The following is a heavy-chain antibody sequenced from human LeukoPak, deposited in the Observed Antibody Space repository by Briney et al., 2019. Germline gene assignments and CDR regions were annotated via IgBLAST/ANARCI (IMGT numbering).Heavy chain of an antibody. CDR2: INPDSGDS. Sequence: SGKVSCKASGYTFTGYYIHWVRQAPGQGLEWMAWINPDSGDSYSAPKFQGRVTMTRDTSISTASMEVSWLSSDDTAVYYCATGVATAFTYWGQGTLVTVSS. CDR3: ATGVATAFTY. V-gene: IGHV1-2*02. D-gene: IGHD5-12*01. J-gene: IGHJ4*02. CDR1: GYTFTGYY.